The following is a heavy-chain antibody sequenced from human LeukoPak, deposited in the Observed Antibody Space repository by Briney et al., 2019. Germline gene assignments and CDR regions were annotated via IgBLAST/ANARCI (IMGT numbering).Heavy chain of an antibody. CDR1: GYTFISYG. D-gene: IGHD2-15*01. CDR2: ISAYNGNT. V-gene: IGHV1-18*01. Sequence: ASVKVSCKASGYTFISYGISWVRQAPGQGLEWMGWISAYNGNTNYAQKLQGRVTMTTDTSTSTAYMELRSLRSDDTAVYYCAREGYCSGGSCYSADWGQGTLVTVSS. J-gene: IGHJ4*02. CDR3: AREGYCSGGSCYSAD.